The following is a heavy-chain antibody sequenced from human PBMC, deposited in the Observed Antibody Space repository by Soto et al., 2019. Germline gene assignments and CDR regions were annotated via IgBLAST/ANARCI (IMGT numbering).Heavy chain of an antibody. CDR1: GFTFSSYA. V-gene: IGHV3-30-3*01. J-gene: IGHJ3*02. CDR3: ARDRIAAAGSDAFDI. D-gene: IGHD6-13*01. CDR2: ISYDGSNK. Sequence: VGSLRLSCAASGFTFSSYAMHWVRQAPGNGLEWVAVISYDGSNKYYADSVKGRFTISRDNSKNTLYLQMNSLRAEDTAVYYCARDRIAAAGSDAFDIWGQGTMVTVSS.